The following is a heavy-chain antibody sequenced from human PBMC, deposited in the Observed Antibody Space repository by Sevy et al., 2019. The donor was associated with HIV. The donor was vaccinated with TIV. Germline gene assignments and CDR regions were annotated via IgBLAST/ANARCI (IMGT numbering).Heavy chain of an antibody. V-gene: IGHV3-23*01. Sequence: GALRLSCAASGFTFTEFVMSWVRQAPGKGLEWVSTINSGGGSTYYADSVKGRFTISRDNSQNTLDLQMNSLRAEDTAVYYCAKDVVGGYYDSSGYSDHWGQGTLVTVSS. D-gene: IGHD3-22*01. CDR1: GFTFTEFV. J-gene: IGHJ4*02. CDR3: AKDVVGGYYDSSGYSDH. CDR2: INSGGGST.